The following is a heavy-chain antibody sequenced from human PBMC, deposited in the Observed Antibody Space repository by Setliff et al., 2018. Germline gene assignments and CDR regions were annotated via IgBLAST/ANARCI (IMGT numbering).Heavy chain of an antibody. D-gene: IGHD5-12*01. CDR3: AREVPGYSGALDF. J-gene: IGHJ5*01. V-gene: IGHV1-2*02. CDR1: GYTFTSFF. CDR2: INSNSGST. Sequence: RASVKVSCKASGYTFTSFFHQWVRQAPGQGLEWLGWINSNSGSTTYAQKFQGRVTMTRDTSINTVYMELKSLTSDDSAVYYCAREVPGYSGALDFWGRGTLVTVSS.